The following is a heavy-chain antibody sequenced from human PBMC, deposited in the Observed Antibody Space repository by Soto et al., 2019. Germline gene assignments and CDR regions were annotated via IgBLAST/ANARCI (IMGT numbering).Heavy chain of an antibody. D-gene: IGHD2-2*01. CDR1: GYSCTSYW. Sequence: GESLKISCKGSGYSCTSYWISWVRQMPGKGLEWMGRIDPSDSYTNYSPSFQGHVTISADKAISTAYLQWSSLKASDTARYYWGRQGYCSIPSCPRTYYYGLAVWGKGTTVTVSS. J-gene: IGHJ6*04. V-gene: IGHV5-10-1*01. CDR2: IDPSDSYT. CDR3: GRQGYCSIPSCPRTYYYGLAV.